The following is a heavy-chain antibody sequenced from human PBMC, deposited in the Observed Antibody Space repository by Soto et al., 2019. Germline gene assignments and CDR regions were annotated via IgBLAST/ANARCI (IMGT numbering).Heavy chain of an antibody. V-gene: IGHV4-31*03. D-gene: IGHD5-18*01. CDR2: ISHSGST. Sequence: QAQLQESGPGLVKPSQTLSLTCTVSGGSISSAAYYWSWIRQHPGKCLEWIGYISHSGSTYYTPSLKSRVIISADTSKNQFSLNLTSVTAADTAVYYCAREYTYGSNFFDCWGQGALVTVSS. J-gene: IGHJ4*02. CDR1: GGSISSAAYY. CDR3: AREYTYGSNFFDC.